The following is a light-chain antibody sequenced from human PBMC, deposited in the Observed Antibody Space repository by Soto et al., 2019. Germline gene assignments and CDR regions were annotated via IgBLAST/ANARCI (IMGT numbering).Light chain of an antibody. V-gene: IGKV1-5*03. CDR1: QSITTW. Sequence: DIQMPQSPSTLSASVGDRVTITCRASQSITTWLAWYQQKPGKAPKLLIYKAINLQSGVPSRFSGSGSGTEFTLTISSLQPDDFATYYCQRYNDYQYVFGQGTKLDMK. CDR3: QRYNDYQYV. CDR2: KAI. J-gene: IGKJ2*01.